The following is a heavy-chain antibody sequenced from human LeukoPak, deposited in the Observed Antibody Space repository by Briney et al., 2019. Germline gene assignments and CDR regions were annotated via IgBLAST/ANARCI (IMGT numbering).Heavy chain of an antibody. V-gene: IGHV3-23*01. CDR2: ISFSGANT. Sequence: GRTLRLSCAASGFTFSDSAMTWVRQPPGKGLDWVSLISFSGANTYYADCVKGRFTVSRDNSRDTLFLQMNSLRAEETAIYCCVRDIQLSTWGLGTMVTVSS. D-gene: IGHD5-24*01. CDR3: VRDIQLST. J-gene: IGHJ3*01. CDR1: GFTFSDSA.